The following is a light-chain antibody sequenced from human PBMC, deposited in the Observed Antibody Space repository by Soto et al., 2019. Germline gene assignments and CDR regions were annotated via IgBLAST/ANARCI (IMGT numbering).Light chain of an antibody. J-gene: IGKJ2*01. V-gene: IGKV3-15*01. CDR3: QQYNSWPTT. CDR2: GAS. Sequence: EIVLTQSPGTLSVSPGERATLSCRASQSVSSIFAGYQQKPDQAPRLLLYGASTRATGITASFSGSGSGTEFTLTISSLESEDFAVYYCQQYNSWPTTFGQGTKLEIK. CDR1: QSVSSI.